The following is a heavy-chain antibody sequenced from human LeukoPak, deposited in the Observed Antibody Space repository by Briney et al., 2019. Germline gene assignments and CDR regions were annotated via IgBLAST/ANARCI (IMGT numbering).Heavy chain of an antibody. D-gene: IGHD1-1*01. V-gene: IGHV3-33*01. CDR1: GFTFSSYG. CDR2: IWYDGSNK. J-gene: IGHJ6*03. Sequence: SGGSLRLSCAASGFTFSSYGMHWVRQAPGKGLEWVAVIWYDGSNKYYADSVKGRFTISRDNSKNTLYLQMSSLRAEDTAVYYCAREGLERSYYYYYMDVWGKGTTVTVSS. CDR3: AREGLERSYYYYYMDV.